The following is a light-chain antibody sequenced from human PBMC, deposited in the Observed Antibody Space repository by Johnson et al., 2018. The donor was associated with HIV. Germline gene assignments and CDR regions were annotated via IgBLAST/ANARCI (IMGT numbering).Light chain of an antibody. CDR3: RTWDSSLRTAF. Sequence: QSVLTQPPSVSAAPGQKVTISCSGSSSNIGNNYVSWYQQLPGTAPKLLIYDNNKRPSGIPDRFSGSKSGTSATLGITGLQTGDEADYYCRTWDSSLRTAFLGTGTKVPGL. V-gene: IGLV1-51*01. CDR1: SSNIGNNY. J-gene: IGLJ1*01. CDR2: DNN.